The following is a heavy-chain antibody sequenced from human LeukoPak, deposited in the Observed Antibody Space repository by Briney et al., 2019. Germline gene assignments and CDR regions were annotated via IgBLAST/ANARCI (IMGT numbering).Heavy chain of an antibody. D-gene: IGHD3-9*01. V-gene: IGHV4-4*07. CDR1: GGSISSYY. J-gene: IGHJ6*02. CDR3: ARAMKGKNDLLPGYYHYCHYGLDV. Sequence: EARSLICRVSGGSISSYYWNWIRQPAGKGRGWIGRMSTSGRTKYSPALESRVRMSVDTSKTQSSLNLRSVPAADTAVYYCARAMKGKNDLLPGYYHYCHYGLDVWGQGTTVTVSS. CDR2: MSTSGRT.